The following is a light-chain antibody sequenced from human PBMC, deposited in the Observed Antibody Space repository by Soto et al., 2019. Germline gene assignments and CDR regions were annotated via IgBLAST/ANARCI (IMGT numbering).Light chain of an antibody. J-gene: IGKJ3*01. CDR2: GAS. V-gene: IGKV3-20*01. Sequence: EIVLTQSPGTLSLSPGERATLSCRASQSVARDFLAWYQQKPGQAPRLLISGASRSATGIPDRCSGSGSGTDFTLTVSRLEPEDFAVYYCQQYASAPLTFGPGTTVEIK. CDR3: QQYASAPLT. CDR1: QSVARDF.